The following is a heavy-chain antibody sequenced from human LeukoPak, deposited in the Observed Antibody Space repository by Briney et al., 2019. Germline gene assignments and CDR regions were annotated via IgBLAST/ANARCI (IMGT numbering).Heavy chain of an antibody. V-gene: IGHV3-7*01. J-gene: IGHJ4*02. CDR1: GFTFSNYL. D-gene: IGHD6-13*01. CDR2: IKQDGSEK. CDR3: ARVISTGRVAAASDY. Sequence: GGSLRLSCAASGFTFSNYLMTWVRQAPGKGLEWVVYIKQDGSEKYYVDSVKGRFTISRDNAKNSLYLQMNSLRAEDTAVYYCARVISTGRVAAASDYWGQGTLVTVSS.